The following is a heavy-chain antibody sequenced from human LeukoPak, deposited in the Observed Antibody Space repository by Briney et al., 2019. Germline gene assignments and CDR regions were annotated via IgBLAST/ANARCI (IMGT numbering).Heavy chain of an antibody. D-gene: IGHD2-15*01. CDR2: ISDRGGST. V-gene: IGHV3-23*01. Sequence: GGSLRLSCVVSGITLSNYGMSWVRQAPGKGLEWVAGISDRGGSTNYTDSVKGRFTISRDNPKNTLYLQMNSLRSEDTAVYFCAKRGVVIRAVLVVGFHKEAYYFDSWGQGALVTVSS. J-gene: IGHJ4*02. CDR1: GITLSNYG. CDR3: AKRGVVIRAVLVVGFHKEAYYFDS.